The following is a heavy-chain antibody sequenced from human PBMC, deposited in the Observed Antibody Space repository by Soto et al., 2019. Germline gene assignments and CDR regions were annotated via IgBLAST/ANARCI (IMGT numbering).Heavy chain of an antibody. J-gene: IGHJ4*02. CDR1: GFTFSSCS. Sequence: EVQLVESGGGLVQPGGSLRLSCASSGFTFSSCSMNWVRQAPGKGMEWVTFISGSGDTKYYADSVKGRVTISRDNAKNSLYLQMSSLRDEDTAVYYCAKYCSSDVCFDYWGQGTLVTVSS. V-gene: IGHV3-48*02. CDR3: AKYCSSDVCFDY. D-gene: IGHD2-8*01. CDR2: ISGSGDTK.